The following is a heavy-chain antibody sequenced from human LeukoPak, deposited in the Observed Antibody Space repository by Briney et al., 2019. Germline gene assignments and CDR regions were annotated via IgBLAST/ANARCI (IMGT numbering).Heavy chain of an antibody. J-gene: IGHJ6*04. CDR2: IIPILGIA. Sequence: GSSVKVSCKASGGTFSSYTISWVRQAPGQGLEWMGRIIPILGIANYAQKFQGRVTITADKSTSTAYMELSSLRSEDTAVYYCARGGSYGDQNYYYYYGMDVWGKGTTVTVSS. CDR3: ARGGSYGDQNYYYYYGMDV. CDR1: GGTFSSYT. V-gene: IGHV1-69*02. D-gene: IGHD4-17*01.